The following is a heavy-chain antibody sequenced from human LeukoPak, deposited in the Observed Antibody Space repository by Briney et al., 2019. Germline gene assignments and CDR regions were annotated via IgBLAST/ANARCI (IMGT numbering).Heavy chain of an antibody. D-gene: IGHD3-22*01. J-gene: IGHJ4*02. Sequence: GGSLRLSCAASGFTFDDYGMSWVRQAPGKGLEWVSGINWNGGSTGYADSVKGRFTISRDNAKNSLYLQMNSLRAEDTALYHCARDLFGYDSSGYRMGYWGQGTLVTVSS. V-gene: IGHV3-20*01. CDR1: GFTFDDYG. CDR2: INWNGGST. CDR3: ARDLFGYDSSGYRMGY.